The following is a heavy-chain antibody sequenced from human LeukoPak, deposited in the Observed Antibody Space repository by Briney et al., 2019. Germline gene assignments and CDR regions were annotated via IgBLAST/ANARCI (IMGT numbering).Heavy chain of an antibody. CDR1: GDSVSSNNGA. D-gene: IGHD6-19*01. Sequence: SQTLSLTCAISGDSVSSNNGAWNWIRQSPSRGLEWLGRTYYRSKWYNDYAESMKGRITISPDTSKNQFSLQLNSVTPEDTAVYYCARDVGTSGWYTSDYWGQGTLVTVSS. CDR3: ARDVGTSGWYTSDY. CDR2: TYYRSKWYN. V-gene: IGHV6-1*01. J-gene: IGHJ4*02.